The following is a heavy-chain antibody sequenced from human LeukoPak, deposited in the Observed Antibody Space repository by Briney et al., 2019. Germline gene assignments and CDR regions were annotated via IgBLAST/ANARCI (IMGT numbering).Heavy chain of an antibody. Sequence: GGSLRLSCAASTFTVRNNFMSWVRQAPGKGLEWVSLIYSGGSTYYADSVKGRFTISRDNSKNTLYLQMNSLRAEDTAVYYCAGDYYYGMDVWGQGTTVTVPS. CDR1: TFTVRNNF. CDR2: IYSGGST. V-gene: IGHV3-66*02. CDR3: AGDYYYGMDV. J-gene: IGHJ6*02.